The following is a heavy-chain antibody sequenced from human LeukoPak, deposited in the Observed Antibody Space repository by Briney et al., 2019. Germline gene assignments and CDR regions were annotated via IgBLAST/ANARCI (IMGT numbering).Heavy chain of an antibody. CDR2: ISYDGSNK. CDR1: GFTFSGYR. CDR3: VRVGIATTDDNWFDS. V-gene: IGHV3-30*03. Sequence: GGPLRLPCAPSGFTFSGYRMHWARQAPGKGLEGLAVISYDGSNKYYADSVKRRFTISRDNSKNTLYLQMNTLRADDTAVYYCVRVGIATTDDNWFDSWGQGTLVTVSS. J-gene: IGHJ5*01. D-gene: IGHD2-21*01.